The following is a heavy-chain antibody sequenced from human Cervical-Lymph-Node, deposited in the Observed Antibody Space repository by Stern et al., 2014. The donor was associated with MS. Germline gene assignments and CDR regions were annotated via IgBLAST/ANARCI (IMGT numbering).Heavy chain of an antibody. CDR3: ARGFPMFGVVSKNEDVEDV. J-gene: IGHJ6*02. CDR1: GYTFINYD. D-gene: IGHD3-3*01. Sequence: VQLVQSGAEVKKPGASVKVSCKASGYTFINYDVNWVRQATGQGLEWMGWINPNRDNKAYAQKFQGRVTMTSNTSISTAYMELSNLRSEDTAVYYCARGFPMFGVVSKNEDVEDVWGQGTTVTVSS. CDR2: INPNRDNK. V-gene: IGHV1-8*01.